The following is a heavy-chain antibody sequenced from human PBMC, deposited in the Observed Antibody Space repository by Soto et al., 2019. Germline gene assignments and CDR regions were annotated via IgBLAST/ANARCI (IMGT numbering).Heavy chain of an antibody. CDR1: GFTFSSYS. V-gene: IGHV3-21*01. CDR3: ARDSFYGDRAFDY. J-gene: IGHJ4*02. D-gene: IGHD4-17*01. CDR2: ISSSSSYI. Sequence: GGSLRLSCAASGFTFSSYSMNWVRQAPGKGLEWVSSISSSSSYIYYADSVKGRFTISRDNAKNSLYLQMNSLRAEDTAVYYCARDSFYGDRAFDYWGQGTLVTVSS.